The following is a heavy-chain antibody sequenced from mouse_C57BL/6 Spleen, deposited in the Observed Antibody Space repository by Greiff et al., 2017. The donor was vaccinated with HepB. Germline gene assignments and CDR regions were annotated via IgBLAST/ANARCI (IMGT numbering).Heavy chain of an antibody. CDR3: ARDQENTHRGWFAY. Sequence: EVNLVESGGGLVKPGGSLKLSCAASGFTFSSYAMSWVRQTPEKRLEWVATISDGGSYTYYPDNVKGRFTISRDNAKNNLYLQMSHLKSEDTAMYYCARDQENTHRGWFAYWGQGTLVTVSA. V-gene: IGHV5-4*01. CDR2: ISDGGSYT. J-gene: IGHJ3*01. D-gene: IGHD5-2*01. CDR1: GFTFSSYA.